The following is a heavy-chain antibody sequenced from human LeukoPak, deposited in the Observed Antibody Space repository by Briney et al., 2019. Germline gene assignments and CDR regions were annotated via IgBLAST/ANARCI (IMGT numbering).Heavy chain of an antibody. CDR3: ARLVVVPAAPYYFDY. CDR2: IYYSGST. V-gene: IGHV4-39*01. J-gene: IGHJ4*02. Sequence: SETLSLTCTVSGGSISSSSYYWGWIRQPPGKGLEWIGSIYYSGSTYYNPSLKSRVTISVDTSKNQFSLKLSSVTAADTAVYHCARLVVVPAAPYYFDYWGQGTLVTVSS. D-gene: IGHD2-2*01. CDR1: GGSISSSSYY.